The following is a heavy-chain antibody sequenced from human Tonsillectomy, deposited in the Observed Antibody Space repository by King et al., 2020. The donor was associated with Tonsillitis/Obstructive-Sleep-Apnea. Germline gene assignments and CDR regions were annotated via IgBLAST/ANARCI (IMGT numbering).Heavy chain of an antibody. V-gene: IGHV4-31*03. J-gene: IGHJ3*02. D-gene: IGHD2-2*01. CDR3: ARAYCSSTSCYRGAFDI. CDR1: GDSISSGNYY. CDR2: IYYSGST. Sequence: QLQESGPGLVKPSQTLSLTCTVSGDSISSGNYYWSWIRQHPGKGLEWIGYIYYSGSTYYNPSLKSRVTISVDTSKNQFSLKLSSVTAADTAVDYCARAYCSSTSCYRGAFDIWGQGTMVTVSS.